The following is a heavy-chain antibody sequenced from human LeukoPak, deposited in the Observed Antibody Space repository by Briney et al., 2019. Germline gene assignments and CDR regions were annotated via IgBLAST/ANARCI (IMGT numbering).Heavy chain of an antibody. CDR3: ARVQGGGYRTADY. Sequence: QTGGSLRLSCAASGFTFSNYIMHWVRQAPGKGLDWVAVILENGSNQYYADSVKGRFTISRDNSKNTLFLQVNSLRGEDTAMYYCARVQGGGYRTADYWGQGTLVTVSS. V-gene: IGHV3-30*04. D-gene: IGHD6-19*01. CDR2: ILENGSNQ. CDR1: GFTFSNYI. J-gene: IGHJ4*02.